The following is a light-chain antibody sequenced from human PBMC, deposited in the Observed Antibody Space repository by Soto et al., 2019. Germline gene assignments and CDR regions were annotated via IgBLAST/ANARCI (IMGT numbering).Light chain of an antibody. CDR3: QQYSSSPLT. CDR2: GAS. CDR1: QSLSSNY. Sequence: EIVVTQSPDTLSLSPGEGATLSCRASQSLSSNYLAWYQQKPGQPPRLLIYGASSRATGVPDRFSGSGSGTDLTLTISKLEPEDFAVYYCQQYSSSPLTFGGGTKVDIK. J-gene: IGKJ4*01. V-gene: IGKV3-20*01.